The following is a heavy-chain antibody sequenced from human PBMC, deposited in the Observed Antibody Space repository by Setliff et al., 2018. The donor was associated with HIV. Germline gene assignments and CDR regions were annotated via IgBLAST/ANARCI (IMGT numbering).Heavy chain of an antibody. V-gene: IGHV1-18*01. CDR2: ISAYNGNT. Sequence: ASVKVSCKASGYTFTSYGISWVRQAPGQGLEWMGWISAYNGNTNSAQKLQGRVTMTTDTSTSTAYMELRSLRSDDTAVYYCARDGWRHVLHGNYYYYFMDVWGKGTTVTVSS. CDR3: ARDGWRHVLHGNYYYYFMDV. CDR1: GYTFTSYG. D-gene: IGHD2-8*01. J-gene: IGHJ6*03.